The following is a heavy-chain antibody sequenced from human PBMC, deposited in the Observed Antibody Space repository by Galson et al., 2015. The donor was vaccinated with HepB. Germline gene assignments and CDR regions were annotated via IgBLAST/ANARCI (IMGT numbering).Heavy chain of an antibody. CDR2: IGTAGDT. Sequence: SLRLSCAASGFAFSTYDMNWVRHATGKGLEWVSSIGTAGDTYYAGAVKGRFTISRENAKNSLYLQMNSLRAGDTAVYYCVRGGPTGFDYWGQGTLVTVSS. V-gene: IGHV3-13*01. CDR1: GFAFSTYD. D-gene: IGHD4-17*01. CDR3: VRGGPTGFDY. J-gene: IGHJ4*02.